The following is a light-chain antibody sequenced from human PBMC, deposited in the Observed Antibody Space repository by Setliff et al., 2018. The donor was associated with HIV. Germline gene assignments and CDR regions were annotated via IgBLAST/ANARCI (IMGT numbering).Light chain of an antibody. CDR1: SSDVGGYNY. Sequence: QSVLTQPPSASGSPGQSVTISCTGTSSDVGGYNYVSWYQQHPGKAPKLMIYAVSKRPSGVPDRFSGSKSGNTASLTVSGLQAEDEADYYCSSYAGSNNFDVFGTGTKVTV. J-gene: IGLJ1*01. CDR2: AVS. V-gene: IGLV2-8*01. CDR3: SSYAGSNNFDV.